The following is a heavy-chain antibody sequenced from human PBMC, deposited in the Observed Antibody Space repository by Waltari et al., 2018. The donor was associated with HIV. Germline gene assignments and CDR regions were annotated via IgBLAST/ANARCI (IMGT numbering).Heavy chain of an antibody. CDR2: ISGSGGST. V-gene: IGHV3-23*01. CDR3: AKFRGSGSDY. J-gene: IGHJ4*02. Sequence: EVQLLESGGGLVQPGGSLRHSCAATGLTFEGYAMTWVRLAPGKGLEWVSGISGSGGSTFYADSVKGRFAISRDNSKNTLYLQMNTLRAEDTAVYYCAKFRGSGSDYWGQGAQVTVSS. CDR1: GLTFEGYA. D-gene: IGHD3-10*01.